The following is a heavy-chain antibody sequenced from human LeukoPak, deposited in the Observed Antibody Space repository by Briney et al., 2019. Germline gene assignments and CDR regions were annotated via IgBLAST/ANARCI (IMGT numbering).Heavy chain of an antibody. V-gene: IGHV3-7*01. CDR2: IKQDGSEK. CDR3: ASFDSGSYYSDY. J-gene: IGHJ4*02. Sequence: GGSLRLSCAASGFTFSSYWMSWVRQAPGKGLAGVAHIKQDGSEKYYVDSVKGRFTISRDNAKNSLYLQMNSLRAEDTAVYYCASFDSGSYYSDYWGQGTLVTVSS. CDR1: GFTFSSYW. D-gene: IGHD1-26*01.